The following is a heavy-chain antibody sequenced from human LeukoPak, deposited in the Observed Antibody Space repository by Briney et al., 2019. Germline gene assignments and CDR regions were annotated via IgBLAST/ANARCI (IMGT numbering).Heavy chain of an antibody. Sequence: GGSLRLSCAASGFTFSDYYMSWIRQAPGKGLQWVANIRQDGSEKYYVDSVKGRFTISRDNAKNSLYLQMNSLTAEDTAVYYCAISVEMATIGDHWGQGILVTVS. J-gene: IGHJ4*02. D-gene: IGHD5-24*01. V-gene: IGHV3-7*03. CDR1: GFTFSDYY. CDR3: AISVEMATIGDH. CDR2: IRQDGSEK.